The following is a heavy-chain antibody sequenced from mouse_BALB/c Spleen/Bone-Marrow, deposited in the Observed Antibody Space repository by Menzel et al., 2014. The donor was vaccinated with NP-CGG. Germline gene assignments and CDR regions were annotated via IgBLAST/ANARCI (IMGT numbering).Heavy chain of an antibody. J-gene: IGHJ2*01. D-gene: IGHD2-2*01. CDR2: ISGGGNYT. V-gene: IGHV5-9-2*01. CDR1: GFTFSSNG. Sequence: DVKLVESGGGLVKPGGSLKLSCAASGFTFSSNGMSWVRRTPEKRLEWVATISGGGNYTYYPDSVKGRFTISRDNAKNNLYLQMSSLRSEDTALYYCARNYYGYDGYFDYWGQGTTLTVSS. CDR3: ARNYYGYDGYFDY.